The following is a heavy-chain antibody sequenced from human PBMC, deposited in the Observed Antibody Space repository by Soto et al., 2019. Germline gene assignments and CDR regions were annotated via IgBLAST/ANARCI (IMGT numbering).Heavy chain of an antibody. CDR3: ARVSEWLFFFDY. CDR1: GGSISSGGYS. Sequence: SETLSLTCDVSGGSISSGGYSWSWIRQPPGKGLEWIGYIYHSGSTYYNPSLKSRVTISVDRSKNQFSLKLSSVTAADTAVYYCARVSEWLFFFDYWGQGTLVTVSS. CDR2: IYHSGST. D-gene: IGHD3-3*01. V-gene: IGHV4-30-2*01. J-gene: IGHJ4*02.